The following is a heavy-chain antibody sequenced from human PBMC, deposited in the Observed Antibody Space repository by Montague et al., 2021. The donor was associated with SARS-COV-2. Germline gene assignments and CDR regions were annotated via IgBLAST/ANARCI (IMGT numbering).Heavy chain of an antibody. D-gene: IGHD3-9*01. CDR2: IDWDDDK. J-gene: IGHJ4*02. Sequence: PALAKPTQTLTLTCTFSGFSLSTSGVCVSWIRQPPGKALEWLALIDWDDDKYYSTSLKTRLTISKDTSKNQVVLTMTNMDPVDTATYYCARSHYDILTGYYTVFDYWGQGTLVTASS. V-gene: IGHV2-70*01. CDR1: GFSLSTSGVC. CDR3: ARSHYDILTGYYTVFDY.